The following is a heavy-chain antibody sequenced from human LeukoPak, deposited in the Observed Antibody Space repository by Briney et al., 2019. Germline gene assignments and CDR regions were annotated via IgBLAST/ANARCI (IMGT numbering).Heavy chain of an antibody. V-gene: IGHV4-59*01. Sequence: SETLSLTCTVSGGSISSYYWSWIRQPPGKGLEWIGYIYYSGSTNYNPSLKSRVTISVDTSKNQFSLKLSSVTAADTAVYYCARNYYDFRSGYSYYYYYMDVWGKGTTVTVSS. J-gene: IGHJ6*03. D-gene: IGHD3-3*01. CDR3: ARNYYDFRSGYSYYYYYMDV. CDR2: IYYSGST. CDR1: GGSISSYY.